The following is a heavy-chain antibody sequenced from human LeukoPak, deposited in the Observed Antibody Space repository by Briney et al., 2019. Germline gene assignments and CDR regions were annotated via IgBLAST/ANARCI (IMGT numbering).Heavy chain of an antibody. V-gene: IGHV4-61*02. Sequence: SQTLSLTCTVSGGSISSGSYYWSWIRQPAGKGLEWIGRIYTSGSTNYNPSLKSRATISVDTSKNQFSLKLSSVTAADTAVYYCATSTSRFIPEAYWGQGTLVTVSS. D-gene: IGHD2-2*01. CDR2: IYTSGST. CDR3: ATSTSRFIPEAY. J-gene: IGHJ4*02. CDR1: GGSISSGSYY.